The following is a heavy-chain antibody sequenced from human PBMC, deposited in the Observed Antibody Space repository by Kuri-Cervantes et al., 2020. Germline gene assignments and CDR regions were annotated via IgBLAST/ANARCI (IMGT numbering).Heavy chain of an antibody. CDR3: ARANYDSSGLHTRPIDY. Sequence: SETLSLTCTVSGGSISSYYWSWIRQPPGKGLEWIGEIHHSGSTNYNPSLKSRVTISADKSKNQFSLKLKSVSAADTAVYYCARANYDSSGLHTRPIDYWGQGTLVTVSS. J-gene: IGHJ4*02. D-gene: IGHD3-22*01. CDR2: IHHSGST. CDR1: GGSISSYY. V-gene: IGHV4-59*12.